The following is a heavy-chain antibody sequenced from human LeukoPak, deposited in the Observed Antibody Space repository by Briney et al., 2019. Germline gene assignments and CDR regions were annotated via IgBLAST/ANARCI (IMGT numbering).Heavy chain of an antibody. J-gene: IGHJ4*02. CDR1: GGSISSYY. CDR3: ARVGTGYWSSVYFDY. CDR2: IYYSGST. V-gene: IGHV4-59*08. Sequence: SETLSLTCTVSGGSISSYYWSWIRQPPGKGLEWIGYIYYSGSTNYNPSLKSRVTISVDTSKNQFSLKLSSVTAADTAVYYCARVGTGYWSSVYFDYWGQGTLVTVSS. D-gene: IGHD3/OR15-3a*01.